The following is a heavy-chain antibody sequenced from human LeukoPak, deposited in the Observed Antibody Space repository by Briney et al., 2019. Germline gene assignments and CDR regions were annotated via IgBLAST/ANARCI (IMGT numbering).Heavy chain of an antibody. CDR1: GGSISSYY. CDR3: ARGTNYYDSSGYYDAFDI. Sequence: SETLSLTCTVSGGSISSYYWSWIRQPPGKGLEWIGYIYYSGSTNYNPSLKSRVTISVDTSKNQFSLKLSSVTAADTAVYCCARGTNYYDSSGYYDAFDIWGQGTMVTVSS. J-gene: IGHJ3*02. D-gene: IGHD3-22*01. CDR2: IYYSGST. V-gene: IGHV4-59*01.